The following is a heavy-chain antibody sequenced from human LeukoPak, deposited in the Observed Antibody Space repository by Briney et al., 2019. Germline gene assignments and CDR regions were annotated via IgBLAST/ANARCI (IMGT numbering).Heavy chain of an antibody. CDR3: ARWYSSSWDRGDFDY. Sequence: ASVKVSCKASGYSFSGHGITWVRQAPGQGLEWMGWISAYNGNTKYAQNLQGRVTMTTDISTSTAYMELRSLRSDDTAVYYCARWYSSSWDRGDFDYWGQGTLVTVSS. J-gene: IGHJ4*02. V-gene: IGHV1-18*01. CDR2: ISAYNGNT. CDR1: GYSFSGHG. D-gene: IGHD6-13*01.